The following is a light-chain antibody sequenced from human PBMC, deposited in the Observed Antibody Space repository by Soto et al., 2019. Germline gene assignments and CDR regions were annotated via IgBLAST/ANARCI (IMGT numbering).Light chain of an antibody. Sequence: EIVLTQSPATLSLSPGERATLSCRASQSVSNYLAWYQQKPGQAPRLLIYDASERATGIPARFSGSGSGTDFTLSISSLEREDFAVYYCQHRSNWPPWTFGQGTKVEIK. CDR1: QSVSNY. CDR3: QHRSNWPPWT. J-gene: IGKJ1*01. V-gene: IGKV3-11*01. CDR2: DAS.